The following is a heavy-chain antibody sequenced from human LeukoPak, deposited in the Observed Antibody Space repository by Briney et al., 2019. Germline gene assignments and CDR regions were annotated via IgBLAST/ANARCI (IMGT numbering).Heavy chain of an antibody. CDR3: ARVTVAGLLNY. CDR2: IYSGGST. D-gene: IGHD6-19*01. J-gene: IGHJ4*02. CDR1: GFTVSSNY. Sequence: GGSLRLSCAASGFTVSSNYMSWVRQAPGKGLDWVSVIYSGGSTYYADSVKGRFTISRDNSKNTLYLQMNSLRAEDTAVYYCARVTVAGLLNYWGQGTLVTVSS. V-gene: IGHV3-53*01.